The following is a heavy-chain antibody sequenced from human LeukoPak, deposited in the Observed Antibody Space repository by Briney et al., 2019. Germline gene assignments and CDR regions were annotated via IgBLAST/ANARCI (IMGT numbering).Heavy chain of an antibody. CDR3: TNRLNYGITWDHFAD. CDR2: VNPDGGNT. CDR1: AFTFNNYR. J-gene: IGHJ4*02. D-gene: IGHD3-16*01. Sequence: GGSLRLSCAASAFTFNNYRMSWVRQAPGKGLEWVSTVNPDGGNTYYADSVKGRFTISRDNSKSTLILQMNSLRAEDTAVYYCTNRLNYGITWDHFADWGQGTLVTVSS. V-gene: IGHV3-23*01.